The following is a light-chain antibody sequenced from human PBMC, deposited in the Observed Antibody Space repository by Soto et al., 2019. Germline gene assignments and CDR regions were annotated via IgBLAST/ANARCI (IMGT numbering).Light chain of an antibody. V-gene: IGKV1-5*01. Sequence: DIQMTQSPSTLSASVGDRVTITCRASQIISSWLAWYQQKPGKAPKLLIYAASSLQSGIPSRFSGSGSGTEFTLTISSLQPDDFATYYCQQYNDYWTFGQGTKVDI. CDR2: AAS. CDR1: QIISSW. CDR3: QQYNDYWT. J-gene: IGKJ1*01.